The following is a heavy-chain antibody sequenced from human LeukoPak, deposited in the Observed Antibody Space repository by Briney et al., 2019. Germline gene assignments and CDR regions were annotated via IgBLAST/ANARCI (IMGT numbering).Heavy chain of an antibody. D-gene: IGHD3-10*01. Sequence: GGSLRLSCAASGFTFSSYSMNWVRQAPGKGLEWVANIKQDGSEKYYVDSVKGRFTISRDNAKNSLYLQMNSLRAEDTAVYYCARARVLLWFGQLDFDYWAQGTLVSVFS. CDR3: ARARVLLWFGQLDFDY. V-gene: IGHV3-7*01. CDR1: GFTFSSYS. CDR2: IKQDGSEK. J-gene: IGHJ4*02.